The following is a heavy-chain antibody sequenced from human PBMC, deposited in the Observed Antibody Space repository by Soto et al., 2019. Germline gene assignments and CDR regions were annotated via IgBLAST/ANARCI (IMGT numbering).Heavy chain of an antibody. J-gene: IGHJ3*02. Sequence: PSETLSLTCTVSGGSISSYYWIWIRQPPGKGLEWIGYIYYSGSTNYNPSLKSRVTISVDTSKNQFSLKLSSVTAADTAVYYCARRIHAFDIWGQGTMVTVSS. CDR2: IYYSGST. V-gene: IGHV4-59*08. CDR3: ARRIHAFDI. CDR1: GGSISSYY.